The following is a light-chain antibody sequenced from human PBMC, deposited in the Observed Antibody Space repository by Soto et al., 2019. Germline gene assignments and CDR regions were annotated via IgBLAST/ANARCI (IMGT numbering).Light chain of an antibody. CDR3: QQYMSSVT. J-gene: IGKJ1*01. CDR2: GAS. CDR1: QSVDTTF. V-gene: IGKV3-20*01. Sequence: EIVLTQSPGSLSLSPGQRATLSCRASQSVDTTFFAWYQKKPGQAPRLLIYGASKRATGIPDRFSGSGSGTHFTLIISRLEPEDLAVYCCQQYMSSVTFGQGTKVEIK.